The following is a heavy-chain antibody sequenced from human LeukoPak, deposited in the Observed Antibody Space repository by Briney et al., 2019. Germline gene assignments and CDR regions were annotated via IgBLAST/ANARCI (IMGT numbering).Heavy chain of an antibody. CDR1: GGTFSRYA. J-gene: IGHJ4*02. Sequence: SVQVSCRASGGTFSRYAISWVRQAPGQGLEWIGRIIPIFGTANYAQKFLGRVTITTVECTSPAYMELGALLSEDSALCYLARGRIAAAGRGGLDYWGQGTLVT. V-gene: IGHV1-69*05. CDR3: ARGRIAAAGRGGLDY. D-gene: IGHD6-13*01. CDR2: IIPIFGTA.